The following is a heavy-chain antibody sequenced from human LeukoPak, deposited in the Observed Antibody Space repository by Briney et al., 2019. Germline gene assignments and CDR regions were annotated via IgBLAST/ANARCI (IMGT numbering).Heavy chain of an antibody. CDR1: GYSFTSYW. Sequence: GESLKISCKGSGYSFTSYWISWVRQMRGKGLEWMGRIDPSDSYTNYSPSFQGHVTISADKSISTAYRQWSSLKASDTAMYYCARHGEVAATPDNSGLDYWGQGTLVTVSS. CDR2: IDPSDSYT. V-gene: IGHV5-10-1*01. CDR3: ARHGEVAATPDNSGLDY. J-gene: IGHJ4*02. D-gene: IGHD2-15*01.